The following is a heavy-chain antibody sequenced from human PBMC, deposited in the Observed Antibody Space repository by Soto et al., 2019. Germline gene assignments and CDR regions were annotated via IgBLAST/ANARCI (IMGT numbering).Heavy chain of an antibody. V-gene: IGHV3-74*01. D-gene: IGHD5-18*01. CDR2: ISFDGSTT. CDR1: GFTFSSYW. Sequence: GGSLRLSCAASGFTFSSYWMHWVRQASGKGLVWVSRISFDGSTTTYADSVKGRFTISRDNAKNKLYLQMNSLRGEDTAVYYCARGGAHTAMANEYWGQGALVTVSS. CDR3: ARGGAHTAMANEY. J-gene: IGHJ4*02.